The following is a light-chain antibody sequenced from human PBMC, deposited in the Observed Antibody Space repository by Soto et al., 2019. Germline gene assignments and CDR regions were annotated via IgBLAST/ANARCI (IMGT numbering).Light chain of an antibody. CDR1: QSLLHSNGYNY. J-gene: IGKJ4*01. Sequence: DIVMTQSPVSLPVTPGEPASISWRSSQSLLHSNGYNYLDWYLQKPGQSPQLLIYLGSNRASGVPDRFSGSGSGTDFTLKISRVEAKDVGVYYCMQALQTPRTFGGGTKVEIK. CDR3: MQALQTPRT. CDR2: LGS. V-gene: IGKV2-28*01.